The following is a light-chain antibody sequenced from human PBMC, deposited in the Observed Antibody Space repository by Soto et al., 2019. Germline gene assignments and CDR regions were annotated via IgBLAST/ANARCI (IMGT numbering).Light chain of an antibody. Sequence: QSALTQPASVSGSPGHSITISCTGTSSDVGGYNYVSWYQQHPGKAPKLMIYEVDNRPSGVSNRFSGSKSGNTASLTISGLQAEDEADYYCSSYTSSSTLVFGGGTKLTVL. J-gene: IGLJ3*02. V-gene: IGLV2-14*01. CDR1: SSDVGGYNY. CDR2: EVD. CDR3: SSYTSSSTLV.